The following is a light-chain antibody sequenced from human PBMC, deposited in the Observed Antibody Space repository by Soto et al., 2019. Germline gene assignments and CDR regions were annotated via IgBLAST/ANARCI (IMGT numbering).Light chain of an antibody. Sequence: DIVMTQSPLSLPVTPGEPASISCRSSQSLLHSNGYNYLDWYLQKPGQSPQLLIYLGSNRASGVPDRFSGSGSATEFTLTISGLQPDDSATYXXXXXXXXMWTFGQGTKVDIK. CDR1: QSLLHSNGYNY. CDR3: XXXXXXMWT. V-gene: IGKV2-28*01. CDR2: LGS. J-gene: IGKJ1*01.